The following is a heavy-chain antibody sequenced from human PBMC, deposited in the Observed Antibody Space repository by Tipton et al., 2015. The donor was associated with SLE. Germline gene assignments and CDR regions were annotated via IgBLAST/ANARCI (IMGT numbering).Heavy chain of an antibody. Sequence: PGLVKPSQTLSLTCTVSGGSISSTNYFWTWIRQPAGKGLEWIGRIYTSGNTNYNPSLQSRVTISIDTSKNQFSLKLSSVTAADTAVYFCARASNYYDYNYFDPWGQGTLVTVSS. CDR2: IYTSGNT. CDR3: ARASNYYDYNYFDP. CDR1: GGSISSTNYF. V-gene: IGHV4-61*02. D-gene: IGHD3-22*01. J-gene: IGHJ5*02.